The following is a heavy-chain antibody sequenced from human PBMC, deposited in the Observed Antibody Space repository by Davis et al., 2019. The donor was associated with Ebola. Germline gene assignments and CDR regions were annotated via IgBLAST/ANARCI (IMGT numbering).Heavy chain of an antibody. CDR1: GFTFSSYG. V-gene: IGHV3-33*01. Sequence: PGGSLRLSCAASGFTFSSYGMHWVRQAPGKGLEWVAVIWYDGSNKYYADSVKGRFTTSRDNSKNTLYLQMNSLRAEDTAVYYCARDGLHPRLRYGMDVWGQGTTVTVSS. D-gene: IGHD6-25*01. CDR3: ARDGLHPRLRYGMDV. J-gene: IGHJ6*02. CDR2: IWYDGSNK.